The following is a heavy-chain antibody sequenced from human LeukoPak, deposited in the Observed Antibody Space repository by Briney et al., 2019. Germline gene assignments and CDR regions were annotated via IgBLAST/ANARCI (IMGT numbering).Heavy chain of an antibody. CDR2: ISSSSSYI. D-gene: IGHD1-26*01. V-gene: IGHV3-21*01. J-gene: IGHJ4*02. CDR1: GFTFSSYS. CDR3: AKIVGATYSDY. Sequence: GGSLRLSCAASGFTFSSYSMNWVRQAPGKGLEWVSSISSSSSYIYYADSVKGRFTISRDNAKNSLYLQMNSLRAEDTAVYYCAKIVGATYSDYWGQGTLVTVSS.